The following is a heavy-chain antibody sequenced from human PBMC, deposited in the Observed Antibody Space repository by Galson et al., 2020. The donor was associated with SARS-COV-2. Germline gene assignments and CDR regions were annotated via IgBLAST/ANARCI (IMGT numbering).Heavy chain of an antibody. Sequence: KVSCKGSGYSFTSYWISWVRQMPGKGLEWMGRIDPSDSYTNYSPSFQGHVTISADKSISTAYLQWSSLKASDTAMYYCARQDDPEYYYYYMDVWGKGTTVTVSS. CDR2: IDPSDSYT. D-gene: IGHD1-1*01. J-gene: IGHJ6*03. CDR3: ARQDDPEYYYYYMDV. V-gene: IGHV5-10-1*01. CDR1: GYSFTSYW.